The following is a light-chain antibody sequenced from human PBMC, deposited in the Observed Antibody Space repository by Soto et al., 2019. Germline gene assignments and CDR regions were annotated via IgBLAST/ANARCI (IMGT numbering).Light chain of an antibody. CDR1: QSISSW. V-gene: IGKV1-5*01. J-gene: IGKJ1*01. CDR2: DAS. Sequence: DIQMTQSPSTLSASVGDRVTITCRASQSISSWLAWYQQKPGKAPKLLIYDASSLESGVPSRFNGSGSGTEFTLTISSLQPDDFATYYCQQYSSYSPFGQGTKVDIK. CDR3: QQYSSYSP.